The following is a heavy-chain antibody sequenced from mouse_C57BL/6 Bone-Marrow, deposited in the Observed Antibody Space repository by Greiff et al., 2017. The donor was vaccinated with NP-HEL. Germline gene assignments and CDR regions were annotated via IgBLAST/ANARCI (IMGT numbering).Heavy chain of an antibody. J-gene: IGHJ4*01. CDR1: GFTFSDYG. D-gene: IGHD2-1*01. V-gene: IGHV5-17*01. CDR2: ISSGSSTI. CDR3: ARTRGNYEDYYAMDY. Sequence: EVQLVESGGGLVKPGGSLKLSCAASGFTFSDYGMHWVRQAPEKGLEWVAYISSGSSTIYYADTVKGRFTISRDNAKNTLFLQMTSLRSEDTAMYYCARTRGNYEDYYAMDYWGQGTSVTVSS.